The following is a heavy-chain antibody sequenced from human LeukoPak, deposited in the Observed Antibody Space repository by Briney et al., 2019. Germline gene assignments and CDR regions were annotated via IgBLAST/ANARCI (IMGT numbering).Heavy chain of an antibody. Sequence: SETLSLTCTVSGYSIRSGYYWGWIRPPPGKGLEGIGSIYHSGSTYYNPSLKSRVTISVDTSKNQFSMKLSSVTAADTAVYYCARVGSGYDYGNWFDPWGQGTLVTVSS. D-gene: IGHD5-12*01. CDR2: IYHSGST. CDR3: ARVGSGYDYGNWFDP. J-gene: IGHJ5*02. CDR1: GYSIRSGYY. V-gene: IGHV4-38-2*02.